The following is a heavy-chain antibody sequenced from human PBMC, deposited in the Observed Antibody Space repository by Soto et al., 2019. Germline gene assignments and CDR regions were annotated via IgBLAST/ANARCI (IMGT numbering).Heavy chain of an antibody. Sequence: QVQLVQSGAEVKKPGSSVKVSCKASGGTFSSYAISWVRQAPGQGLEWMGGIIPIFGTANYAQKFQGSVTITADESTSTAYMELSSLRSEDTAVYYCAASNLGYCSGGSCYGRFDPWGQGTLVTVSS. CDR1: GGTFSSYA. CDR3: AASNLGYCSGGSCYGRFDP. J-gene: IGHJ5*02. V-gene: IGHV1-69*12. CDR2: IIPIFGTA. D-gene: IGHD2-15*01.